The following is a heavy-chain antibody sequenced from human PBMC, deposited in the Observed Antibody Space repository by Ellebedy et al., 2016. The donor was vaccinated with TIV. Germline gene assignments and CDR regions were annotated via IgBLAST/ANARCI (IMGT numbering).Heavy chain of an antibody. J-gene: IGHJ4*02. CDR1: GFTFSMYA. V-gene: IGHV3-64D*09. Sequence: GESLKISCSASGFTFSMYATHWVRQAPGKGLEYVASIDNNGGSASYSDSVRGRFTISRDNSKNTLYLQFSSLGAEDQAVYYCVKDVAWDFDYWGQGTLVTVSS. D-gene: IGHD5-12*01. CDR3: VKDVAWDFDY. CDR2: IDNNGGSA.